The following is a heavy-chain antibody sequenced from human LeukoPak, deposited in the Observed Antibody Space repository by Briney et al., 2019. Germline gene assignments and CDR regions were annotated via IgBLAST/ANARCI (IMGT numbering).Heavy chain of an antibody. J-gene: IGHJ6*03. CDR3: ARTYCSSTNCYANYYYYYMDV. CDR2: INPNSGGT. D-gene: IGHD2-2*01. V-gene: IGHV1-2*02. Sequence: ASVKVSCKASGYTFTGYYMRWVRQAPGQGLEWMGWINPNSGGTNYAQKFQGRVTMARDTSISTAYMELSRLRSDDTAVYYCARTYCSSTNCYANYYYYYMDVWGKGTTVTVSS. CDR1: GYTFTGYY.